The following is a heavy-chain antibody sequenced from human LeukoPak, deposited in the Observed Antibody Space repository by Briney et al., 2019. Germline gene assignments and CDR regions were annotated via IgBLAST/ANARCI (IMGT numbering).Heavy chain of an antibody. CDR3: ARQRGDYNYYFDY. J-gene: IGHJ4*02. CDR1: GFTFSSYE. Sequence: GGSLRLSCAASGFTFSSYEMHWVRQAPGKALECVSYIRSSGSIIYYADSVKGRFTISRDNAKNSLYLQMNSLRAEDTAVYYCARQRGDYNYYFDYWGQGTLVTVSS. D-gene: IGHD5-24*01. CDR2: IRSSGSII. V-gene: IGHV3-48*03.